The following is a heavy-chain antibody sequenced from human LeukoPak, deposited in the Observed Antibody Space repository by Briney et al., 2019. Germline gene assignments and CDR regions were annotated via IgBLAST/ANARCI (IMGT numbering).Heavy chain of an antibody. D-gene: IGHD6-13*01. CDR2: ISTSSSTR. CDR3: ARDGGSNWYGAFDI. CDR1: GFTFSSES. V-gene: IGHV3-48*01. Sequence: GGSLRLSCAASGFTFSSESMNWVRQAPGKGLEWVSYISTSSSTRYYADSVKGRFTISRDNAKNSVYLQMNSLRAEDTALYYCARDGGSNWYGAFDIWGQGTMVTVSS. J-gene: IGHJ3*02.